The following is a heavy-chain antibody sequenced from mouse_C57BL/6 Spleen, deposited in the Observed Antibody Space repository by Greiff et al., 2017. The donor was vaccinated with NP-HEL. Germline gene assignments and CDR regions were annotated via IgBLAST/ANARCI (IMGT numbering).Heavy chain of an antibody. CDR1: GYSITSGYY. CDR2: ISYDGSN. V-gene: IGHV3-6*01. J-gene: IGHJ3*01. Sequence: EVQLQQSGPGLVKPSQSLSLTCSVTGYSITSGYYWNWIRQFPGNKLEWMGYISYDGSNNYNPSLKNRISITRDTSKNQFFLKLNSVTTEDTATYYCARDEFYYDYDPFAYWGQGTLVTVSA. D-gene: IGHD2-4*01. CDR3: ARDEFYYDYDPFAY.